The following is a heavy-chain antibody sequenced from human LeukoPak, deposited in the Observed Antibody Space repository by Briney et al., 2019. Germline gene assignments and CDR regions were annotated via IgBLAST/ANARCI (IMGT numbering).Heavy chain of an antibody. Sequence: ASVKVSCKASGYTFTSYGISWVRQAPGQGLEWMGWISAYNGNTNYAQKLQGRVTMTTDTSTSTAYMELRSLRSDDTAVYYCARNGYSSGWYLTGEYFQHWGQGTLVIVSS. CDR3: ARNGYSSGWYLTGEYFQH. CDR2: ISAYNGNT. V-gene: IGHV1-18*01. D-gene: IGHD6-19*01. CDR1: GYTFTSYG. J-gene: IGHJ1*01.